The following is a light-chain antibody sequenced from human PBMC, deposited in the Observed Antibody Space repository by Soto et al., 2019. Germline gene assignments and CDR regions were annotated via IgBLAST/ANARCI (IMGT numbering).Light chain of an antibody. V-gene: IGKV1-5*03. CDR3: QQYDCYSLT. Sequence: DIQMTQSPSTLSASVGDRVTITCRASQSISSWLAWYQQKPGKAPNLLIYKASTLQSGVPSRFTGSGSGTEFTLTISSLQPDDVATYYCQQYDCYSLTFGGGTKVEIK. CDR1: QSISSW. CDR2: KAS. J-gene: IGKJ4*01.